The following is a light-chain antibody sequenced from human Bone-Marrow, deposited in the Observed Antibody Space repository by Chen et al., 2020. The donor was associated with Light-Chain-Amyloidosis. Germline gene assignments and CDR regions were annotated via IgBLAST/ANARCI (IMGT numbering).Light chain of an antibody. J-gene: IGKJ1*01. CDR3: QQRRNWPRT. V-gene: IGKV3-11*01. Sequence: IVLTQSPATLSLSPGERATLSCRASQSVYSYLAWYQQKPGQAPRLLIFDASNRATGIPARFSGSGSGTDFTLTISSLEPEDFAVYYCQQRRNWPRTFGQGTKVDIK. CDR2: DAS. CDR1: QSVYSY.